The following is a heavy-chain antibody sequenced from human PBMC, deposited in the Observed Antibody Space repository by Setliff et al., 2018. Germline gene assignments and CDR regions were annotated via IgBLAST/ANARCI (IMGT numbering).Heavy chain of an antibody. D-gene: IGHD6-13*01. CDR2: IIPIFGIA. V-gene: IGHV1-69*13. CDR3: ARGHRSAMAAAGTVYGMDV. J-gene: IGHJ6*02. CDR1: GGTFSSYA. Sequence: ASVKVSCKASGGTFSSYAISWVRQAPGQGLEWMGGIIPIFGIANYAQKFQGRVTITADESTSTAYMELSSLRSEDTAVYYCARGHRSAMAAAGTVYGMDVWGQGTTVTVSS.